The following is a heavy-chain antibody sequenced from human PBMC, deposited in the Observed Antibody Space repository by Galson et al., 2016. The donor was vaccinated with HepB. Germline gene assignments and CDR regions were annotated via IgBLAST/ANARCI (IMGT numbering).Heavy chain of an antibody. CDR1: GYTFSDYY. CDR2: VNPDTGDT. Sequence: SVKVSCKASGYTFSDYYIHWVRQAPGQGLEWMGCVNPDTGDTTYGDKSQGRVTLTRDRSINTAFLELRSLRSDDTAIYYCARPYYSSASYDRFDFWGQGSLVTFSS. V-gene: IGHV1-2*02. CDR3: ARPYYSSASYDRFDF. D-gene: IGHD3-16*01. J-gene: IGHJ4*02.